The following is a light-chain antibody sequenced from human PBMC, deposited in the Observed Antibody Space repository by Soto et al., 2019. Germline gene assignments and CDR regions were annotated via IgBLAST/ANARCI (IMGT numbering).Light chain of an antibody. CDR3: QQDGSLPYT. V-gene: IGKV3-20*01. CDR1: QSLSTTD. Sequence: EIVLTQSPGTLYLSPGKRATLSCRASQSLSTTDLVWYQHKSGQPPRLVIHGTFSTASGIPARFSGSGSGTDFTLTISRLEPEDSDVYYFQQDGSLPYTFDRGTRLDIQ. CDR2: GTF. J-gene: IGKJ5*01.